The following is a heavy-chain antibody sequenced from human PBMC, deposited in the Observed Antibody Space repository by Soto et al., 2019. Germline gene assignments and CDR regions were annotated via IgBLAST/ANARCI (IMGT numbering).Heavy chain of an antibody. CDR1: GYTFLNYG. J-gene: IGHJ4*02. Sequence: ASVKVSCKASGYTFLNYGISWVRQAPGQGLEWMGWISPYEGKTNYGEKLQGRVTMTTDTSANTAYMELSSLRSDDTAVYYCVREGAAAAKMFDFWGLGTLVTVSS. D-gene: IGHD6-25*01. V-gene: IGHV1-18*01. CDR3: VREGAAAAKMFDF. CDR2: ISPYEGKT.